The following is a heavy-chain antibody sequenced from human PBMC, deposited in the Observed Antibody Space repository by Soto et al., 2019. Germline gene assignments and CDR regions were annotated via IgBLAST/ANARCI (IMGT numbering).Heavy chain of an antibody. Sequence: EVQLVETGGGLIQPGGSLRLSGAASGFTVSSNYMNWVRQAPGKGLEWLSIIYSDATTYYADSVKGRFTISRDNFKNTLYLHINNLRAEDTAVYYCAILSNWGQGTLVTVSS. V-gene: IGHV3-53*02. J-gene: IGHJ4*02. D-gene: IGHD6-6*01. CDR1: GFTVSSNY. CDR2: IYSDATT. CDR3: AILSN.